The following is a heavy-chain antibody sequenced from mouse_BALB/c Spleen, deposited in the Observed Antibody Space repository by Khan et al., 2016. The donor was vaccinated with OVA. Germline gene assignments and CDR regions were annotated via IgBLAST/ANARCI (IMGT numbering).Heavy chain of an antibody. CDR2: INPYNGDT. J-gene: IGHJ2*01. Sequence: VQLKQSGPELVKPGASVKMSCKASGYTFTDYYMKWMKQSHGKSLEWIGDINPYNGDTFYNQKFKGRATLTVDTSSSTAYMQLNSLTSEDSAVYYCAKGLFDYWGQGTTLTVSS. V-gene: IGHV1S46*01. CDR1: GYTFTDYY. CDR3: AKGLFDY.